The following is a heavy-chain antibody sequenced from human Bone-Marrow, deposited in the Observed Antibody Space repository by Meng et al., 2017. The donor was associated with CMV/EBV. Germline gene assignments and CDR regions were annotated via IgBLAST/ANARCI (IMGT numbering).Heavy chain of an antibody. CDR1: GYTFTGYY. CDR3: ARTSRLAVAGTKYYFDY. J-gene: IGHJ4*02. Sequence: ASVKVSCKASGYTFTGYYMHWVRQAPGQGLEWMGWINPNSGGTNYAQKFQGRVTMTTDTSTSTAYMELRSLRSDDTAVYYCARTSRLAVAGTKYYFDYWGQGTLVTVSS. D-gene: IGHD6-19*01. CDR2: INPNSGGT. V-gene: IGHV1-2*02.